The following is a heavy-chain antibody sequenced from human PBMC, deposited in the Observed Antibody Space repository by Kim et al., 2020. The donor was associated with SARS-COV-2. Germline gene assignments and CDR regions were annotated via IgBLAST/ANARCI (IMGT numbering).Heavy chain of an antibody. CDR2: IIPIFGTA. V-gene: IGHV1-69*13. Sequence: SVKVSCKASGGTFSSYAISWVRQAPGQGLEWMGGIIPIFGTANYAQKFQGRVTITADESTSTAYMELSSLRSEDTAVYYCARAGGSSWSNPRGPWFDPWGQGTLVTVSS. D-gene: IGHD6-13*01. CDR1: GGTFSSYA. J-gene: IGHJ5*02. CDR3: ARAGGSSWSNPRGPWFDP.